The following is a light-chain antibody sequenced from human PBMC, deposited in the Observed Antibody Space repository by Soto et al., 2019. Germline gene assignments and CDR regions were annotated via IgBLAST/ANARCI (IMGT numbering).Light chain of an antibody. CDR1: QSLINF. CDR3: QQREK. V-gene: IGKV3-11*01. CDR2: DAS. Sequence: VLTHSPATLSLSPGGGGTLSCRASQSLINFVAWYQHKPGQPPRLLIYDASKRATGIPTRFSGSGSGTDFTLTISSVEPEDFAVYYCQQREKFGQGNTGAIK. J-gene: IGKJ1*01.